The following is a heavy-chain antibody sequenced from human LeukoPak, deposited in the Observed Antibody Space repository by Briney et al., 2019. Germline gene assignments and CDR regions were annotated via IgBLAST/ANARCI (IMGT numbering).Heavy chain of an antibody. CDR3: AKDQDLYCSGGSCYSTLDY. Sequence: PGGSLRLSCAASGFTFSSYGMHWVRQAPGKGLEWVAFIRYDGRSEYYADSVQGRFIISRDTSKNTLYLQMNSLKVEDTAVYYCAKDQDLYCSGGSCYSTLDYWGQGTLVTVSS. CDR1: GFTFSSYG. D-gene: IGHD2-15*01. V-gene: IGHV3-30*02. J-gene: IGHJ4*02. CDR2: IRYDGRSE.